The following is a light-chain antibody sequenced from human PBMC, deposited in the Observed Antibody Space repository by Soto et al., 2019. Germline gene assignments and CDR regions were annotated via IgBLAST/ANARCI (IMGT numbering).Light chain of an antibody. CDR3: QKYSSVPV. CDR2: AAS. J-gene: IGKJ3*01. V-gene: IGKV1-27*01. Sequence: DIQMTQSPTSLSASVGDRVTITCRASQGIRNFVAWYQQKPGKAPKLLIYAASTLQSGVPSRFSGSGSGTDFTLTIDGLQPEAVATYSCQKYSSVPVFGPGTKVEIK. CDR1: QGIRNF.